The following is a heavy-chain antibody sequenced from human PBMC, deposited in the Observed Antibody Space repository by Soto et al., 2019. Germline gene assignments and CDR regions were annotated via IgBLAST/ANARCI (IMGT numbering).Heavy chain of an antibody. D-gene: IGHD7-27*01. V-gene: IGHV4-39*07. J-gene: IGHJ4*02. CDR2: IYYSGST. CDR1: GGSISSSSYY. CDR3: ARGPSGDKVDY. Sequence: PSETLSLTCTVSGGSISSSSYYWGWIRQPPGKGLEWIGSIYYSGSTYNNPSLQSRITISVDTSKTQFSLKLNSVSAADTAVYYCARGPSGDKVDYWGQGILVTVSS.